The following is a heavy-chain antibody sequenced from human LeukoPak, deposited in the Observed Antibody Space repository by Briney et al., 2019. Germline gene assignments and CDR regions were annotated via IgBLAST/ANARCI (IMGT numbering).Heavy chain of an antibody. D-gene: IGHD3-10*01. CDR3: ARPYYGSGYYEY. CDR2: IYPGDSDT. J-gene: IGHJ4*02. V-gene: IGHV5-51*01. Sequence: GESLKISCKGSGYSFTTYWIGWVRQMPGKGLEWMGIIYPGDSDTIYSPSFQGQVTISADRSISTAYLQWSSLKASHTAMYYCARPYYGSGYYEYWGQGTLVTVSS. CDR1: GYSFTTYW.